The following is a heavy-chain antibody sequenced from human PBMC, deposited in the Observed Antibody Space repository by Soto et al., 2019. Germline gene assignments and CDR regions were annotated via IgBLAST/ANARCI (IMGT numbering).Heavy chain of an antibody. V-gene: IGHV1-18*01. CDR1: GYTLTSYG. CDR2: ISAYNGNT. D-gene: IGHD6-13*01. Sequence: ASVKVSCKASGYTLTSYGISWVRQAPGQGLEWMGWISAYNGNTNYAQKLQGRVTMTTDTSTSTAYMELRSLRSDDTAVYYCARGLGGIAEAGTLGYRGQGTPDPVSS. J-gene: IGHJ1*01. CDR3: ARGLGGIAEAGTLGY.